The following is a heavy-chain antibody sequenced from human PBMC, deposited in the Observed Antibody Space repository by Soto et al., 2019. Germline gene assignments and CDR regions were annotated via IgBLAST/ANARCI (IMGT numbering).Heavy chain of an antibody. V-gene: IGHV1-46*03. CDR1: GYTFTSYY. D-gene: IGHD4-17*01. J-gene: IGHJ3*02. Sequence: ASVKVSCKASGYTFTSYYIHWVRQAPGQGLEWMGIINPSGGSTTYAQKFQGRVTMTRDTSTSTVYMELSSLRSEDTAVYYCARAPSYGAFDIWGQGTMVTVSS. CDR2: INPSGGST. CDR3: ARAPSYGAFDI.